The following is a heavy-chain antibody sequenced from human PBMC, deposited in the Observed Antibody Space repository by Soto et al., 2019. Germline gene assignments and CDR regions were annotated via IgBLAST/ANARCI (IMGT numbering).Heavy chain of an antibody. Sequence: ASVKVSCKASGYTFTSYYMHWVRQAPGQGLEWMGIINPSGGSTSYAQKFQGRVTMTRDTSTSTVYMELSSLRSEDTAVYYCARDLGSPFTMVRGVIGYWGQGTLVTVSS. CDR1: GYTFTSYY. CDR3: ARDLGSPFTMVRGVIGY. V-gene: IGHV1-46*01. J-gene: IGHJ4*02. D-gene: IGHD3-10*01. CDR2: INPSGGST.